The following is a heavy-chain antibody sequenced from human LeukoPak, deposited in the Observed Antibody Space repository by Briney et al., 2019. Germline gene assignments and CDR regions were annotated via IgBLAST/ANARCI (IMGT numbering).Heavy chain of an antibody. D-gene: IGHD6-6*01. CDR2: IIPIFGTT. CDR1: GGTFSSYA. Sequence: GASVKVSCKASGGTFSSYAISWVRQAPGQGLEWMGGIIPIFGTTNYAQKFQGRVTITADESTSTAYMGLSSLRSEDTAVYYCARSHYSSYWDNGPHYYYYYMDVWGKGTTVTVSS. J-gene: IGHJ6*03. V-gene: IGHV1-69*01. CDR3: ARSHYSSYWDNGPHYYYYYMDV.